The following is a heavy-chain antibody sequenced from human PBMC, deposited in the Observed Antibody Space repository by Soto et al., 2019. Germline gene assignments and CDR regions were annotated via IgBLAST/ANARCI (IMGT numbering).Heavy chain of an antibody. Sequence: GGSLRLSCAASGFTFSSYAMSWVRQAPGKGLEWVSAISGSGGRTYYADSLKGRFTISRDNSKNTLYLQMNSLRAEDTAVYYCAKVSVGAILYYFDYWGQGTLVTVSS. CDR2: ISGSGGRT. J-gene: IGHJ4*02. CDR3: AKVSVGAILYYFDY. V-gene: IGHV3-23*01. CDR1: GFTFSSYA. D-gene: IGHD1-26*01.